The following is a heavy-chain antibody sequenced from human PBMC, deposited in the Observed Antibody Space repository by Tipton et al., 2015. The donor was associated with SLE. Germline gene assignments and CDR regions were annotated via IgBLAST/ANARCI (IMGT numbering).Heavy chain of an antibody. J-gene: IGHJ3*02. D-gene: IGHD3-22*01. Sequence: TLSLTCTVSGGSISSYYWSWIRQPPGKGLEWIGYIYYSGSTNYNPYLKSRVTIPVDRSKNQFSLKLSSVTAADTAVYYCARNYYDSSGYYDDAFDIWGQGTMVTVSS. CDR2: IYYSGST. V-gene: IGHV4-59*08. CDR1: GGSISSYY. CDR3: ARNYYDSSGYYDDAFDI.